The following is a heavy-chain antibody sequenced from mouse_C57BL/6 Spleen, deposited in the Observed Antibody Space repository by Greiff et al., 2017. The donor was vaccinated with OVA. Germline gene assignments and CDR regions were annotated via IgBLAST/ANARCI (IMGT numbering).Heavy chain of an antibody. D-gene: IGHD2-1*01. CDR3: ARDRYGNYVEDAMDY. V-gene: IGHV5-4*01. Sequence: EVQLVESGGGLVKPGGSLKLSCAASGFTFSSYAMSWVRQTPEKRLEWVATISDGGSYTYYPDNVKGRFTISRDNAKNNLYLQMSHLKSEDTAMYYCARDRYGNYVEDAMDYWGQGTSVTVSS. J-gene: IGHJ4*01. CDR2: ISDGGSYT. CDR1: GFTFSSYA.